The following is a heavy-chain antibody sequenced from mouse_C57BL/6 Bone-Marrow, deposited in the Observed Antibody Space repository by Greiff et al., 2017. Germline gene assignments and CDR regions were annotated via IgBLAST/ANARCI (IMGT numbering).Heavy chain of an antibody. CDR2: ISYDGSN. CDR1: GYSITSGYY. V-gene: IGHV3-6*01. D-gene: IGHD2-4*01. Sequence: EVKLMESGPGLVKPSQSLSLTCSVTGYSITSGYYWNWIRQFPGNKLEWMGYISYDGSNNYNPSLKNRISITRDTSKNQFFLKLNSVTTEDTATYYCARGLPHYYAMDYWGQGTSVTVSS. J-gene: IGHJ4*01. CDR3: ARGLPHYYAMDY.